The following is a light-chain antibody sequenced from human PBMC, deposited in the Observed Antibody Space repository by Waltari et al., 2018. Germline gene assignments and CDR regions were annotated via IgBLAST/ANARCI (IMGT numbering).Light chain of an antibody. V-gene: IGLV2-23*02. Sequence: QSALTPPPAVSGSPGQSVTISCTGASSAMGRCDIVSWYQQHPGNAPKLVISDVSKRPSGVSDRFSGSKSGDTASLTISGLQFEDEADYYCCSYAGNYVWVFGGGTRLTVL. CDR1: SSAMGRCDI. J-gene: IGLJ3*02. CDR2: DVS. CDR3: CSYAGNYVWV.